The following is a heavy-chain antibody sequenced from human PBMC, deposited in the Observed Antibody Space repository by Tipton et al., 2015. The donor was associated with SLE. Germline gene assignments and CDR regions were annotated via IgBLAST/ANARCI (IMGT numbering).Heavy chain of an antibody. J-gene: IGHJ2*01. CDR2: LSQSGST. V-gene: IGHV4-34*01. Sequence: TLSLTCTVYGGSFNGYYWSWIRQPPGKGPEWIGELSQSGSTDYNPSLKSRVTISVDASKNQFSLKLSSVTAADTAVYYCARAQFTIFGYWYFDLWGRGTLVTVSS. D-gene: IGHD3-9*01. CDR1: GGSFNGYY. CDR3: ARAQFTIFGYWYFDL.